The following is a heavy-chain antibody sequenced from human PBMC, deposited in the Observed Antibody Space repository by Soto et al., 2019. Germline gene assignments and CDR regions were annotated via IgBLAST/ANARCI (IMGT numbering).Heavy chain of an antibody. CDR1: GGSFSGYY. Sequence: SETLSLTCAVYGGSFSGYYWSWIRQPPGKGLEWIGEINHSGSTNYNPSLKSRVTISVDTSKNQFSLKLSSVTAADTAVYYCARGPPLGYCSSTSCYSYYYYYMDVWGKATTVTVSS. V-gene: IGHV4-34*01. CDR2: INHSGST. J-gene: IGHJ6*03. D-gene: IGHD2-2*02. CDR3: ARGPPLGYCSSTSCYSYYYYYMDV.